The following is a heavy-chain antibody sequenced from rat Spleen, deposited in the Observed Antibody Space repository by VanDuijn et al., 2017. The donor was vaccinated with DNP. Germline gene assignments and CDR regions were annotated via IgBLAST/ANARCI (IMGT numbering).Heavy chain of an antibody. J-gene: IGHJ2*01. CDR1: GYSITSHY. CDR2: ISYSGMT. CDR3: ARWKRGHHYFDY. Sequence: EVHLQESGPGLVKPSQSLSLTCSVTGYSITSHYWGWIRKFPGNKMEWIGHISYSGMTTYNPYLKSRISITQDTSKNQFFLQLNSVSTEDTATYYCARWKRGHHYFDYCGQGVMVTVSS. V-gene: IGHV3-1*01.